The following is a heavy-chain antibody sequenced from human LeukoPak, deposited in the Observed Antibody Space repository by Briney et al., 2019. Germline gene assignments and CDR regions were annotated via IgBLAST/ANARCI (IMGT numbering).Heavy chain of an antibody. V-gene: IGHV1-2*02. D-gene: IGHD5-12*01. CDR2: INPNSGGT. J-gene: IGHJ3*02. CDR3: ARLSWLRHAFDI. CDR1: GYTFSGFY. Sequence: ASVKVSCKASGYTFSGFYIYWVRQAPGQGLEWMGWINPNSGGTNYAQKFQGRVTMTRDTSISTAYMELSRLRSDDTAVYYCARLSWLRHAFDIWGQGTMVTVSS.